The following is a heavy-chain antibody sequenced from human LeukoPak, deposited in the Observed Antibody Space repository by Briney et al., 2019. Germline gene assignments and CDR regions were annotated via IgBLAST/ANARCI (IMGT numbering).Heavy chain of an antibody. D-gene: IGHD6-13*01. J-gene: IGHJ4*02. V-gene: IGHV1-69*01. Sequence: AXXKVSCKASGGTFXXYAXSWVRQAPGQGLEWMGGIIPIFGTANYAQKFQGRVTITADESTSTAYMELSSLRSEDTAVYYCARGKYSSSWYYFDYWGQGTLVTVSS. CDR3: ARGKYSSSWYYFDY. CDR1: GGTFXXYA. CDR2: IIPIFGTA.